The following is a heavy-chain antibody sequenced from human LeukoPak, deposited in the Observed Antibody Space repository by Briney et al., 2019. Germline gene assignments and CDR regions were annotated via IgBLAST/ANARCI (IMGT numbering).Heavy chain of an antibody. CDR2: IYYSGST. CDR3: ARHEDRNWYFDH. V-gene: IGHV4-39*01. D-gene: IGHD1-1*01. CDR1: GGSISSSYYN. J-gene: IGHJ4*02. Sequence: SETLSLTCTVSGGSISSSYYNWGWIRQPPGKGLEWIGTIYYSGSTYYNPSLKSRVTISVDTSKNQFSLKLSSVTAPDTAVYCCARHEDRNWYFDHWGQGTLVTVSS.